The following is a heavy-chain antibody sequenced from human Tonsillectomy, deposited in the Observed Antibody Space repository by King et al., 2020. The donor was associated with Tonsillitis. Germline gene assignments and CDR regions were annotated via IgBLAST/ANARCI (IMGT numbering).Heavy chain of an antibody. CDR3: AISPLGELPRV. Sequence: VQLVESGAEVKKPGASVKVSCKASGYTFPSYGINWVRQAPGQGLEWVGWINTYNDNTYYAQNLQGRVTMTTDTSTSTAYMELRSLRSDDTAVYYCAISPLGELPRVWGQGTLVPVSS. D-gene: IGHD1-26*01. V-gene: IGHV1-18*04. CDR2: INTYNDNT. J-gene: IGHJ4*02. CDR1: GYTFPSYG.